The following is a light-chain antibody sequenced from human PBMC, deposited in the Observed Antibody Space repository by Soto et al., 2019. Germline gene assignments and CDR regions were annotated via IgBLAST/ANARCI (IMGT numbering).Light chain of an antibody. CDR1: RSDVGTYNY. V-gene: IGLV2-11*01. J-gene: IGLJ2*01. CDR3: FSYAGSYMSI. CDR2: NVA. Sequence: QSVLTQPRSVSGSPGQSVTISCTGTRSDVGTYNYVSWYQQRPGQVPKLILFNVAKRPSGVPDRFSGSKSGNTASLTISGLQDEDEGDYHCFSYAGSYMSIFGGGTKVTVL.